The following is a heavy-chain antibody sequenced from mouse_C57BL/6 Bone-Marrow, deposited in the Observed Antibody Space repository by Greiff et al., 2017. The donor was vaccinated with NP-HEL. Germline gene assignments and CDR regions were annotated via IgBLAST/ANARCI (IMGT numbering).Heavy chain of an antibody. V-gene: IGHV6-3*01. CDR3: TGEGRGRYFDV. J-gene: IGHJ1*03. CDR1: GFTFSNYW. D-gene: IGHD3-3*01. CDR2: IRLKSDNYAT. Sequence: EVQLQESGGGLVQPGGSMKLSCVASGFTFSNYWMNWVRQSPEKGLEWVAQIRLKSDNYATHYAESVKGRFTISRDDSKSSVYLQMNNLRAEDTGIYYCTGEGRGRYFDVWGTGTTVTVSS.